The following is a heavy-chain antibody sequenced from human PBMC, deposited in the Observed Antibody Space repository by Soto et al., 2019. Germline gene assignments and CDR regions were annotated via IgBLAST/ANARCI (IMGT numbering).Heavy chain of an antibody. D-gene: IGHD1-20*01. CDR1: GGTFRGYY. CDR3: ARADNWNYYYYYGMDV. J-gene: IGHJ6*02. Sequence: PSETLSLTCAVYGGTFRGYYGSWIRKPPGKGLEWIGEINHSGSTNYNTSLKSRVTISVDTSKNQFSLKLSSVNAADTAVYYCARADNWNYYYYYGMDVWGQGTTVS. V-gene: IGHV4-34*01. CDR2: INHSGST.